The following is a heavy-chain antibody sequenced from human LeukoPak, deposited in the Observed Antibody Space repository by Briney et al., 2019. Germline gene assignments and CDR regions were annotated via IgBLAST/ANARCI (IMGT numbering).Heavy chain of an antibody. CDR2: IYYSGST. J-gene: IGHJ4*02. V-gene: IGHV4-59*08. CDR1: GGSISSHY. D-gene: IGHD2-2*01. Sequence: SETLSLTCIVSGGSISSHYWSWIRQPPGKGLEWIWYIYYSGSTNYNPSLKSRVTISVDTSKNQFSLKLSSVTASDTAVYYCASLYCSSTSCRDYWGQGTLVTVSS. CDR3: ASLYCSSTSCRDY.